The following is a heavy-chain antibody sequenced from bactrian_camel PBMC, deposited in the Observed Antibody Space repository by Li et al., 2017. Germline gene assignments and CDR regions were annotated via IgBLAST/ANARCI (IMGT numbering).Heavy chain of an antibody. D-gene: IGHD3*01. J-gene: IGHJ4*01. CDR1: EFIHVSEC. CDR2: IFTGGIT. Sequence: VQLVESGGGLVQPGGSLRLSCAASEFIHVSECMAWFRQASGKEREGVASIFTGGITYYSDSVKGRFTISQGNATNTVDLQMNGLKPEDTAMYYCAAGRGRSDCSRLEGVGYWGQGTQVTVS. V-gene: IGHV3S53*01. CDR3: AAGRGRSDCSRLEGVGY.